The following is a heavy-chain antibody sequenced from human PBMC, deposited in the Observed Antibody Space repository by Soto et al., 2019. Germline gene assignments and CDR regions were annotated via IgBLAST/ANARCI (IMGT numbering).Heavy chain of an antibody. V-gene: IGHV4-61*08. CDR3: ARRYSSSFDY. CDR2: IYYSGST. CDR1: GGSISSGGYY. J-gene: IGHJ4*02. D-gene: IGHD6-13*01. Sequence: SETLSLTCTVSGGSISSGGYYWSWIRQPPGKGLEWIGYIYYSGSTNYNPSLKSRVTISVDTSKNQFSLKLSSVIAADTAVYYCARRYSSSFDYWGQGTLVTVSS.